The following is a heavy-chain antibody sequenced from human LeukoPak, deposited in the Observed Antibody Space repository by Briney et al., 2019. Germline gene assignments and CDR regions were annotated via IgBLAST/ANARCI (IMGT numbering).Heavy chain of an antibody. J-gene: IGHJ4*02. CDR1: GFTFSTYG. CDR3: YVSGWTEDIDN. D-gene: IGHD6-19*01. CDR2: ISDDGGMT. Sequence: GGSLRLSCAASGFTFSTYGMHWVRQAPGKGLEYVSAISDDGGMTFYADSVKGRFTISRDNSKNTLYLQMSSLRGEDTAVYYCYVSGWTEDIDNWGQGTLVTVSS. V-gene: IGHV3-64D*06.